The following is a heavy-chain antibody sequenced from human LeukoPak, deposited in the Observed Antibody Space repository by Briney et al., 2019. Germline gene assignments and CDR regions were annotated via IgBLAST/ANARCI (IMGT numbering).Heavy chain of an antibody. CDR1: GYTFTGHY. V-gene: IGHV1-46*01. D-gene: IGHD2-21*02. Sequence: GASVKVSCKTSGYTFTGHYMHWVRQAPGQGLEWMGIINPSGGSTSYAQKFQGRVTMTRDTSTSTVYMELSSLRSEDTAVYYCARPHCGGDCYYDYWGQGTLVTVSS. CDR3: ARPHCGGDCYYDY. J-gene: IGHJ4*02. CDR2: INPSGGST.